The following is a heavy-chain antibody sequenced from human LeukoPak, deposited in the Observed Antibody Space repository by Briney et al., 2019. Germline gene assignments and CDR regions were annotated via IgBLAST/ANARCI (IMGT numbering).Heavy chain of an antibody. J-gene: IGHJ6*02. CDR2: ISGSGGST. CDR1: GFTFSSYA. D-gene: IGHD3-16*02. Sequence: GGSLRLSCAASGFTFSSYAMSWVRQAPGKGLEWVSAISGSGGSTYYADSVKGRFTISRDNSKNTLYLQMNSLRAEDTAVYYCAREYPDYVWGSYRPLYYYYGMDVWGQGTTVTVSS. V-gene: IGHV3-23*01. CDR3: AREYPDYVWGSYRPLYYYYGMDV.